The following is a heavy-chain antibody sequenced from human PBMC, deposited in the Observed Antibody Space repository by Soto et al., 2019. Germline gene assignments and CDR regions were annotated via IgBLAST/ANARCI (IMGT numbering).Heavy chain of an antibody. Sequence: SETLSLTCTVSGGSINNYYWSWIRQPPGRGLQWIGYISFSGNTNYNPSLRSRVTMSVDTSKNHFSLKVGSVTAADTAVYYCARHGYGDYLSWFDSWGQGTLVPVSS. CDR2: ISFSGNT. J-gene: IGHJ5*01. CDR3: ARHGYGDYLSWFDS. D-gene: IGHD4-17*01. V-gene: IGHV4-59*08. CDR1: GGSINNYY.